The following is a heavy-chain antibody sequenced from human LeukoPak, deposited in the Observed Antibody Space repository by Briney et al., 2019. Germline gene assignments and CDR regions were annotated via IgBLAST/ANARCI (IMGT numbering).Heavy chain of an antibody. CDR2: MNPNSGNT. CDR1: GYTFTSYD. Sequence: ASVKVSRKASGYTFTSYDINWVRQATGQGLEWMGWMNPNSGNTGYAQKFQGRVTMTRNTSISTAYMELSSLRSEDTAVYYCARGIAAAGMNWFDPWGQGTLVTVSS. CDR3: ARGIAAAGMNWFDP. D-gene: IGHD6-13*01. J-gene: IGHJ5*02. V-gene: IGHV1-8*01.